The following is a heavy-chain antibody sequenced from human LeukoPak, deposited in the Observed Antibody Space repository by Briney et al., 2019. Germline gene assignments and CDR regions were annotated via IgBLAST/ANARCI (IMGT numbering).Heavy chain of an antibody. Sequence: GGSLRLSCAASGFTFSGSAMHWVRQASGKGLEWVGRIRSKASSYATAYAASVKGRFTISRDDSKNTAYLQMNSLKTEDTAVYYCTSLQWEPLWYFDLWGRGTLVTVSS. CDR2: IRSKASSYAT. V-gene: IGHV3-73*01. D-gene: IGHD1-26*01. CDR1: GFTFSGSA. J-gene: IGHJ2*01. CDR3: TSLQWEPLWYFDL.